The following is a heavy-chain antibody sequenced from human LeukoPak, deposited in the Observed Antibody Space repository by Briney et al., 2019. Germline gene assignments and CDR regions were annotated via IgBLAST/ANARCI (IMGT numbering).Heavy chain of an antibody. CDR1: GFTFSSYS. V-gene: IGHV3-48*04. CDR3: AGDMYSGSYYGVNY. D-gene: IGHD1-26*01. J-gene: IGHJ4*02. Sequence: GGSLRLSCAASGFTFSSYSMNWVRQAPGKGLEWVSYISSSSSTIYYADSVKGRFTISRDNAKNSLYLQMNSLRAEDTAVYYCAGDMYSGSYYGVNYWGQGTLVTVSS. CDR2: ISSSSSTI.